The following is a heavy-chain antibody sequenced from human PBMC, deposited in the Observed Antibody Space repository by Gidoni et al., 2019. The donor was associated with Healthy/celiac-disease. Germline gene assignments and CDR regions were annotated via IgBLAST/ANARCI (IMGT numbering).Heavy chain of an antibody. CDR1: GYTFTSYA. V-gene: IGHV1-3*01. J-gene: IGHJ6*02. Sequence: QVQLVQSGAEAKKPGASVTASCKASGYTFTSYARHWVRKTHGQKLEWMGWINAGNGNTKYSQKFQGRVTKTRYTSARTAYMELSSRRYEDMAVYYCARGSMLGFLDVWGQGTTVTVSS. CDR2: INAGNGNT. D-gene: IGHD3-10*02. CDR3: ARGSMLGFLDV.